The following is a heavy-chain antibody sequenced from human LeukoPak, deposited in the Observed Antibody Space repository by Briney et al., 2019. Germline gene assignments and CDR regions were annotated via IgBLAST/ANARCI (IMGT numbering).Heavy chain of an antibody. Sequence: SETLSLTCTVSGGSISSYYWSWIRQPPGKGLEWIGYIYYSGSTNHNPSLKSRVTISVDTSKNQFSLKLSSVTAADTAVYYCAVGGLYSSYYYGMDVWGQGTTVTVSS. J-gene: IGHJ6*02. CDR1: GGSISSYY. CDR3: AVGGLYSSYYYGMDV. D-gene: IGHD3-16*01. CDR2: IYYSGST. V-gene: IGHV4-59*01.